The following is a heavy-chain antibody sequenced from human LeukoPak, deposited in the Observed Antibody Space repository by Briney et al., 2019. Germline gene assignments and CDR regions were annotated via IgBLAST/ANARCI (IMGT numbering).Heavy chain of an antibody. J-gene: IGHJ4*02. Sequence: KSSQTLSLTCTVSGRSISSGDYYWSWIRQPPGNGLEWIGYIYYSGSTYYNPSLKSRVTISVDTSKNQFSLKLSSVTAADTAVYYCARWTEPVFDYWGQGTLVTVSS. V-gene: IGHV4-30-4*01. CDR3: ARWTEPVFDY. D-gene: IGHD3/OR15-3a*01. CDR1: GRSISSGDYY. CDR2: IYYSGST.